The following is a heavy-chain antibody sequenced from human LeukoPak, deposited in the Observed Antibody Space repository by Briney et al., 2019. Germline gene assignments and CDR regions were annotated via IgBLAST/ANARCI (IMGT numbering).Heavy chain of an antibody. J-gene: IGHJ5*02. CDR1: GFTFSSYW. CDR3: ARDRETYSNNWFDP. Sequence: GSLRLSCAASGFTFSSYWMSWVRPAPGKGLEWVANIKQDGSEKYYMDSVKGRFTISRDNAKNSLYLQMNSLRAEDTAVYYCARDRETYSNNWFDPWGQGTLVTVSS. CDR2: IKQDGSEK. D-gene: IGHD2-15*01. V-gene: IGHV3-7*01.